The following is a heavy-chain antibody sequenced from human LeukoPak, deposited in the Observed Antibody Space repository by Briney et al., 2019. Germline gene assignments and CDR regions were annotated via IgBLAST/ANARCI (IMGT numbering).Heavy chain of an antibody. CDR1: GGSFSGYN. V-gene: IGHV4-34*01. CDR3: ARGYCSSTSCYFWGYYYGMDV. J-gene: IGHJ6*02. CDR2: INHSGST. Sequence: PSETLSLTCAVYGGSFSGYNWSWIPPPPGKGLEWIGEINHSGSTNYTPPPKSRVTISVDTSKNQFSLKLSSVTAADTAVYYCARGYCSSTSCYFWGYYYGMDVWGQGTTVTVSS. D-gene: IGHD2-2*01.